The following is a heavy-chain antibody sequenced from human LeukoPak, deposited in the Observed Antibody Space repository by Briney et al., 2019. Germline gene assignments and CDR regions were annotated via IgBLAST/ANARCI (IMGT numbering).Heavy chain of an antibody. D-gene: IGHD5-12*01. CDR1: GGSISSYY. Sequence: SETLSLTCTVSGGSISSYYWGWIRQPPGKGLEWIGSLYSSGSTYYNPSLKSRVTISVDTSKNQFSLKLSSVTAADTAVYYCARSGSGYLRYYFDYWGQGTLVTVSS. CDR2: LYSSGST. V-gene: IGHV4-39*07. J-gene: IGHJ4*02. CDR3: ARSGSGYLRYYFDY.